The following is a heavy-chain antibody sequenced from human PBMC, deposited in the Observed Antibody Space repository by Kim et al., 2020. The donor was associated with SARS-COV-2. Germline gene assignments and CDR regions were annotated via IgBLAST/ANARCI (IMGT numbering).Heavy chain of an antibody. Sequence: GGSLRLSCAASGFTFSSYWMSWVRQAPGKGLEWVANIKQDGSEKYYVDSVKGRFTISRDNAKNSLYLQMNSLRAEDTAVYYCARDARKLYSSSWYRVAEYFQHWGQGTLVTVSS. V-gene: IGHV3-7*03. J-gene: IGHJ1*01. CDR2: IKQDGSEK. CDR1: GFTFSSYW. D-gene: IGHD6-13*01. CDR3: ARDARKLYSSSWYRVAEYFQH.